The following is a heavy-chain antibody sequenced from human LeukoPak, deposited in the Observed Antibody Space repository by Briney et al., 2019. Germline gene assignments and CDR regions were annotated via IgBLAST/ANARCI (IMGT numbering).Heavy chain of an antibody. Sequence: GGSLRLSCAASGFTFSSYAMSWVRQAPGKGLEWVSAISGSGGSTYYADSVKGRFTISRDNAKNSLYLQMNSLRAEDTAVYYCATISSGWTPFDYWGQGTLVTVSS. J-gene: IGHJ4*02. D-gene: IGHD6-19*01. CDR3: ATISSGWTPFDY. CDR1: GFTFSSYA. V-gene: IGHV3-23*01. CDR2: ISGSGGST.